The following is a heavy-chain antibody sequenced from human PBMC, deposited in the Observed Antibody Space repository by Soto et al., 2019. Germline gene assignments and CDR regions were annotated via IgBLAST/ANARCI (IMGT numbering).Heavy chain of an antibody. V-gene: IGHV4-39*01. CDR2: IYYSGST. Sequence: PSETLSLTCTVSGGSISSSSYYWGWIRQPPGKGLEWIGSIYYSGSTYYNPSPKSRVTISVDTSKNQFSLKLSSVTAADTAVYYCARLRMKAVAGEPLYYYYYGMDVWGQGTTVTVSS. D-gene: IGHD6-19*01. CDR1: GGSISSSSYY. CDR3: ARLRMKAVAGEPLYYYYYGMDV. J-gene: IGHJ6*02.